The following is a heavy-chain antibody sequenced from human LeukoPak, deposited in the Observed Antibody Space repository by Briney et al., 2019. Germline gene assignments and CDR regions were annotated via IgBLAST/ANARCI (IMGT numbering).Heavy chain of an antibody. V-gene: IGHV3-7*01. Sequence: GGSLRLSCAASGFTFSSYWMSWVRQAPGKGLEWVANIKQDGSEKYYVDSVKGRFTISRDNAKNSLYLQMNSLRAEDTAVYYCARVSWLLLFDAFDIWGQGRMGTVSS. CDR2: IKQDGSEK. J-gene: IGHJ3*02. D-gene: IGHD3-22*01. CDR1: GFTFSSYW. CDR3: ARVSWLLLFDAFDI.